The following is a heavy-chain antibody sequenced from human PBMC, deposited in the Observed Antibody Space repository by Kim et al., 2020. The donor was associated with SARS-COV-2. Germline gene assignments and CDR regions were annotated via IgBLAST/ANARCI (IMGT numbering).Heavy chain of an antibody. V-gene: IGHV3-9*01. Sequence: ADSVKGRFTISRDNAMNSLYLQMNSLRAEDTALYYCAKSTGYDSDSLFDYWGQGTLVTVSS. CDR3: AKSTGYDSDSLFDY. J-gene: IGHJ4*02. D-gene: IGHD5-12*01.